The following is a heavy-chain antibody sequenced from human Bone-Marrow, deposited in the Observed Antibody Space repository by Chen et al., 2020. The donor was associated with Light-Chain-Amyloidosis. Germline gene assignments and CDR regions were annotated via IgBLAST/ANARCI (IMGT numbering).Heavy chain of an antibody. Sequence: QLQLQESGPGLVKPSETLFLTRTVSGGSISSASYYWGWIRQPPGKGLEWIGNLHYRGNTYYNPSLRGRVTIAADTSTNQCSLKLTSVTAADTAVYYCARPSGGPTDGFFRHWGQGTLVTVSS. J-gene: IGHJ1*01. CDR3: ARPSGGPTDGFFRH. CDR2: LHYRGNT. CDR1: GGSISSASYY. D-gene: IGHD2-15*01. V-gene: IGHV4-39*01.